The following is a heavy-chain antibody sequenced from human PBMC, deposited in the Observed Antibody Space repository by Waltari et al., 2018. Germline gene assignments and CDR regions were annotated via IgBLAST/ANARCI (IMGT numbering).Heavy chain of an antibody. J-gene: IGHJ4*02. D-gene: IGHD1-26*01. CDR2: ISASSDST. CDR3: VCFYTDYSGRHDY. CDR1: GFSLSSYA. V-gene: IGHV3-23*01. Sequence: EVQLLESGGGLVQPGGSLRLSWDASGFSLSSYAMSWVWQVPGKWLEWVSSISASSDSTHFAASVKGRFIISRDNSENTLYLRMNSLRVEDSAIYYCVCFYTDYSGRHDYWGQGTLVTVSS.